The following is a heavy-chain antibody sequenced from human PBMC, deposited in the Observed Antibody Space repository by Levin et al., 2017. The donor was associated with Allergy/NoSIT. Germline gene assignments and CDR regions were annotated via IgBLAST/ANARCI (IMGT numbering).Heavy chain of an antibody. CDR3: AREGTYYYDSSGYSAFDI. D-gene: IGHD3-22*01. V-gene: IGHV3-21*01. J-gene: IGHJ3*02. Sequence: ETLSLTCAASGFTFSSYSMNWVRQAPGKGLEWVSSISSSSSYIYYADSVKGRFTISRDNAKNSLYLQMNSLRAEDTAVYYCAREGTYYYDSSGYSAFDIWGQGTMVTVSS. CDR1: GFTFSSYS. CDR2: ISSSSSYI.